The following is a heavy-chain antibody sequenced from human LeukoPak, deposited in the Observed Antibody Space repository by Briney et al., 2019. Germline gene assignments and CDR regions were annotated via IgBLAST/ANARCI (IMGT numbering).Heavy chain of an antibody. CDR3: ARGTNTVVGTYYHYYYMDV. D-gene: IGHD4-23*01. V-gene: IGHV4-34*01. Sequence: PSETLSLTCAVYGGSFSGYYWSWIRQPPGKGLEWIGEINHSGSTNYNPSLKSRVTISVDTSKNQFSLKLSSVTAADTAVYCCARGTNTVVGTYYHYYYMDVWGKGATVTVSS. CDR2: INHSGST. J-gene: IGHJ6*03. CDR1: GGSFSGYY.